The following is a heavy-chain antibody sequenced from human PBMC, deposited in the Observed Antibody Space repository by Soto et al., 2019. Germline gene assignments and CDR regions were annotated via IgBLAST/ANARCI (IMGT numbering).Heavy chain of an antibody. CDR2: IYYSGST. CDR3: QGGTIFGVVITD. Sequence: QLQLQESGPGLVKPSETLSLTCTVSGGSISSSSYYWGWIRQPPGKGLEWIGSIYYSGSTYYNPSLKSRXXIXVVXSKNQFSLKLSSVTAADTAVYYCQGGTIFGVVITDWGQGTLVTVSS. J-gene: IGHJ4*02. D-gene: IGHD3-3*01. CDR1: GGSISSSSYY. V-gene: IGHV4-39*01.